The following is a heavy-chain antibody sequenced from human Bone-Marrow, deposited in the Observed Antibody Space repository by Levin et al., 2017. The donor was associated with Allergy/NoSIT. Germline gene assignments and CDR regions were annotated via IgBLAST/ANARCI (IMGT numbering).Heavy chain of an antibody. D-gene: IGHD4-17*01. J-gene: IGHJ5*02. CDR2: IWFDGSNK. Sequence: PGGSLRLSCAASGFIFSNYAMHWVRQAPGKGLEWLSVIWFDGSNKYYADSVKGRFTISRDHSKNTVYLQMSSLRVDDTAVYYCAREEPPGLGPTGWFDPWGQGTLVTVSS. CDR3: AREEPPGLGPTGWFDP. CDR1: GFIFSNYA. V-gene: IGHV3-33*01.